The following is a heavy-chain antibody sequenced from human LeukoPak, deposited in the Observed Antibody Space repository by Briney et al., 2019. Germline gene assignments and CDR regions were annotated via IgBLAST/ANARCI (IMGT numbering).Heavy chain of an antibody. CDR3: ARALGYSYGYSWYFDY. J-gene: IGHJ4*02. Sequence: SVKVSCKASGGTFSSYAISWVRQAPGQGFEWMGGIIPIFGTANYAQKFQGRVTITTDESTSTAYMELSSLRSEDTAVYYCARALGYSYGYSWYFDYWGQGTLVTVSS. CDR1: GGTFSSYA. CDR2: IIPIFGTA. V-gene: IGHV1-69*05. D-gene: IGHD5-18*01.